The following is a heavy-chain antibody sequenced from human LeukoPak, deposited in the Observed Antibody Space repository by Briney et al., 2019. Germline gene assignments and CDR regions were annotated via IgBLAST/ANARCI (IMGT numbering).Heavy chain of an antibody. CDR3: ARDPGLPNGMHV. V-gene: IGHV3-66*02. Sequence: GGSLRLSCAASGFTLSSDYMSWVRQAPGTGLEWVSVIDSGGSTKYADSVKGRFTISRDNSKNTLYLQMNNLRGEDTAVYYCARDPGLPNGMHVWGQGTTVTVSS. D-gene: IGHD2-15*01. CDR2: IDSGGST. CDR1: GFTLSSDY. J-gene: IGHJ6*02.